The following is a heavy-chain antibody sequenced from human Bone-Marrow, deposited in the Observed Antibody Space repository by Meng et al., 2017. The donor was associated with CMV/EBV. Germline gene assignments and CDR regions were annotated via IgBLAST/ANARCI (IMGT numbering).Heavy chain of an antibody. V-gene: IGHV3-23*01. CDR1: GFTFSSYA. Sequence: GGSLRLSCAASGFTFSSYAMSWVRQAPGKGLEWVSAISGSGGSTYYADSVKGRFTISRDNSKNTLCLQMNSLRADDTAIYYCVRGGRSTSCSTGWGQGTLVTVSS. J-gene: IGHJ4*02. D-gene: IGHD2-2*02. CDR2: ISGSGGST. CDR3: VRGGRSTSCSTG.